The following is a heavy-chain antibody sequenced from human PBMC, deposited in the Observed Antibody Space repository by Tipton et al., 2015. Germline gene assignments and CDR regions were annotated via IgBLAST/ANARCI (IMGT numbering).Heavy chain of an antibody. CDR2: INHSGST. CDR1: GGSFSGYY. Sequence: TLSLTCAVYGGSFSGYYWSWIRQPPGKGLEWIGEINHSGSTNYNPSLKSRVTISVDTSKNQFSLKLSSVTAADTAVYYCARTLLGSALPEFDYWGQGTLVTVSS. CDR3: ARTLLGSALPEFDY. D-gene: IGHD6-19*01. J-gene: IGHJ4*02. V-gene: IGHV4-34*01.